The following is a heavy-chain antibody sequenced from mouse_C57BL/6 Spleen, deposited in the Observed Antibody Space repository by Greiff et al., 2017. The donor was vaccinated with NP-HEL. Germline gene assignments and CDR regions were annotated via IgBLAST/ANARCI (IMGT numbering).Heavy chain of an antibody. D-gene: IGHD2-5*01. CDR3: AAYYSNRYWYFDV. Sequence: EVKLMESGPGLVKPSQSLSLTCSVTGYSITSGYYWNWIRQFPGNKLEWIGYISYDGSNNYNPSLKNRISITRDTSKNQFFLKLNSVTTEDTATYYCAAYYSNRYWYFDVWGTGTTVTVSS. J-gene: IGHJ1*03. V-gene: IGHV3-6*01. CDR2: ISYDGSN. CDR1: GYSITSGYY.